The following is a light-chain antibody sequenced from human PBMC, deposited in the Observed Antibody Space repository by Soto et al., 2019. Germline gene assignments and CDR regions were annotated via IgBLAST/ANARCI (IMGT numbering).Light chain of an antibody. Sequence: QSVLTQPPSASGTPGQRVTISCSGSSSNIGSNTVDWYQQLPGTAPKLLIYSNNQRPSGGPDRFSGSKSGTSASLAISGLQSEDDADYYCAAWDASLNGVVFGGGTKLTVL. CDR3: AAWDASLNGVV. CDR2: SNN. V-gene: IGLV1-44*01. CDR1: SSNIGSNT. J-gene: IGLJ2*01.